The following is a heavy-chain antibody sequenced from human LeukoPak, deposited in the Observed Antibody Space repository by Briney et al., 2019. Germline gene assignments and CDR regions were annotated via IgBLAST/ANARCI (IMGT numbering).Heavy chain of an antibody. D-gene: IGHD2-2*01. CDR2: INSDGIST. V-gene: IGHV3-74*01. CDR3: AREYCSSKSCPTFDY. CDR1: GFSFSNYW. J-gene: IGHJ4*02. Sequence: PGGSLRLSCAASGFSFSNYWMHWVRQAPGKGLVWVSRINSDGISTTYADSVKGRFTISRDNAKNTLYPQMNSLRADDTAVYYCAREYCSSKSCPTFDYWGQGTRVTVSS.